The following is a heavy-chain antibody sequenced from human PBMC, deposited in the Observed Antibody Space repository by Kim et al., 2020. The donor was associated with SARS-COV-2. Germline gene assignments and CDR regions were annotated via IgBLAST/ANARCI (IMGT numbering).Heavy chain of an antibody. D-gene: IGHD3-22*01. CDR2: IYYSGST. V-gene: IGHV4-59*13. CDR1: GGSISSYY. CDR3: ARENDSRENWFDP. J-gene: IGHJ5*02. Sequence: SETLSLTCTVSGGSISSYYWSWIRQPPGKGLEWIGYIYYSGSTNYNPSLKSRVTISVDTSKNQFSLKLSSVTAADTAVYYCARENDSRENWFDPWGQGTLVTVSS.